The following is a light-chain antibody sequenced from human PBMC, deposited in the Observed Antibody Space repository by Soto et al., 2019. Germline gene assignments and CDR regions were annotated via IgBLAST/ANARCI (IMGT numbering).Light chain of an antibody. Sequence: EIVLTQSPGTLSLSPGEGATLSCRAIQSVSTTYLAWYQQIPGQAPRLLIYDASSRATGIPDRFSGSGSGTDFTLTISRLEPEDFAAYYCQQYGSSPGITFGQGTRMEI. CDR2: DAS. CDR3: QQYGSSPGIT. CDR1: QSVSTTY. V-gene: IGKV3-20*01. J-gene: IGKJ5*01.